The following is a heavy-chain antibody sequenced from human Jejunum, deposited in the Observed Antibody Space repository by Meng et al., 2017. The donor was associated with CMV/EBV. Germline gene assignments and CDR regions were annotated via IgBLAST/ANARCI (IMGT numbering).Heavy chain of an antibody. J-gene: IGHJ5*02. CDR2: ISYDGTNK. Sequence: RLLEFGGGWVQPGACQKLPCAASGFTFSRYTMPWVRQAPGQGLAWLAIISYDGTNKYYADSLKGRFTISRDNSKNTAFLQMNSLRPDDTGVYYCTSDYGGFDPWGQGTLVTVSS. D-gene: IGHD4/OR15-4a*01. CDR1: GFTFSRYT. CDR3: TSDYGGFDP. V-gene: IGHV3-30-3*01.